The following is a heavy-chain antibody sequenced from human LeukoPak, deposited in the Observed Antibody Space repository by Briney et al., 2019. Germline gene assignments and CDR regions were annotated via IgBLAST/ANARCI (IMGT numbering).Heavy chain of an antibody. Sequence: PSETLSLTCTVSGGSISSSSYYWSWIRQPPGKGLEWIGEINHSGSTNYNPSLKSRVTISVDTSKNQFSLKLSSVTAADTAVYYCARVGSIAAHRHYYYYYYMDVWGKGTTVTVSS. V-gene: IGHV4-39*07. J-gene: IGHJ6*03. CDR3: ARVGSIAAHRHYYYYYYMDV. CDR1: GGSISSSSYY. D-gene: IGHD6-6*01. CDR2: INHSGST.